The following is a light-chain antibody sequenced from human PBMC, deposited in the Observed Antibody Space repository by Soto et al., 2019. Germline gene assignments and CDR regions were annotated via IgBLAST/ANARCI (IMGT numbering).Light chain of an antibody. CDR2: GAL. CDR3: PQYGSSMT. J-gene: IGKJ5*01. Sequence: EIVLTHSPGTLSLSPGERATLSCRASQRVSSSYLAWYQQKPGQAPRLLISGALIRATGVPDRFSGRGSGTDFTLPISSLEPEDLAVYFCPQYGSSMTFGQGTRLEIK. CDR1: QRVSSSY. V-gene: IGKV3-20*01.